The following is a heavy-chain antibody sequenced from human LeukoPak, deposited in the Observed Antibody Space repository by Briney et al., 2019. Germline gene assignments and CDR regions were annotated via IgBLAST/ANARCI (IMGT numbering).Heavy chain of an antibody. CDR1: GGSISSYY. Sequence: PSETLSLTCTVSGGSISSYYWSWIRQPAGKGLEWIGRIYTSGSTNYNPSLKSRVTMSVDTSKNQFSLKLSSVTAADTAVYYCARDLFLVPAAPYYYYMDVWGKGTTVTVSS. J-gene: IGHJ6*03. CDR2: IYTSGST. CDR3: ARDLFLVPAAPYYYYMDV. V-gene: IGHV4-4*07. D-gene: IGHD2-2*01.